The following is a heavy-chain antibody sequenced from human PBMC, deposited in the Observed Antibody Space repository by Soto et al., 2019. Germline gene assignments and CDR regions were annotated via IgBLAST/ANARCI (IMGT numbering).Heavy chain of an antibody. J-gene: IGHJ4*02. CDR3: ARAWYYYDSSGHFDY. Sequence: QVRLVESGGGVVQPGRSLRLSCAASGFTFSSYAMHWVRQAPGKGLEWVAVISYDGSNKYYADSVKGRFTISRDNSKNTLYLQMNSLRAEDTAVYYCARAWYYYDSSGHFDYWGQGTLVTVSS. D-gene: IGHD3-22*01. CDR1: GFTFSSYA. V-gene: IGHV3-30-3*01. CDR2: ISYDGSNK.